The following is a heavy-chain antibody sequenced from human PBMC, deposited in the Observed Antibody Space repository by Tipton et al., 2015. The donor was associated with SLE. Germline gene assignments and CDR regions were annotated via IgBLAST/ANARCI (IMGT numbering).Heavy chain of an antibody. J-gene: IGHJ2*01. CDR1: GGSISSSSYY. V-gene: IGHV4-39*01. D-gene: IGHD1-26*01. CDR3: ARRGVGATYWYFDL. Sequence: LRLSCTVSGGSISSSSYYWGWIRQPPGKGLEWIGSIFYSGSSYYNPSLKSRVTIYVATSKNQFSLKLSSVTAADTAVYYCARRGVGATYWYFDLWGRGTLVTVSS. CDR2: IFYSGSS.